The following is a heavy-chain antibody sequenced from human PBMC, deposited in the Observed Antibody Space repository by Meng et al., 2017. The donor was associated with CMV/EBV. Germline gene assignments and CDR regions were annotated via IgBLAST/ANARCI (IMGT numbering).Heavy chain of an antibody. CDR2: IIPIFGTA. J-gene: IGHJ6*02. Sequence: SVKVSCKASGGTFSSYAISWVRQAPGQGLEWMGGIIPIFGTANYAQKFQGRVTITTDESTSTAYMELSSLRSEDTAVYYCAREGGYSGYERSRGMDVWGQGTTVTVSS. D-gene: IGHD5-12*01. V-gene: IGHV1-69*05. CDR3: AREGGYSGYERSRGMDV. CDR1: GGTFSSYA.